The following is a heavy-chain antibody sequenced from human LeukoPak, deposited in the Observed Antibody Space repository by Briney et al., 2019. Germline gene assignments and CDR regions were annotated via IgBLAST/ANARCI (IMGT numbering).Heavy chain of an antibody. J-gene: IGHJ6*03. V-gene: IGHV4-34*01. CDR1: GGSFSGYY. CDR2: INHSGST. D-gene: IGHD6-13*01. Sequence: SETLSLTCAVYGGSFSGYYWSWIRQPPGKGLEWIGEINHSGSTNYNPSLESRVTISVDTSKNQFSLKLSSVTAADTAVYYCARGYSSSWYGAYYYYMDVWGKGTTVTVSS. CDR3: ARGYSSSWYGAYYYYMDV.